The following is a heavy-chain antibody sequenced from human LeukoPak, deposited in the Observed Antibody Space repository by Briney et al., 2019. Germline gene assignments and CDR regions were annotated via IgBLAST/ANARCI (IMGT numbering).Heavy chain of an antibody. J-gene: IGHJ5*02. D-gene: IGHD2-15*01. CDR2: IYYSGST. CDR3: ARETLGGYCSGGSCYYNWFDP. CDR1: SGSISSSTYY. Sequence: SETLSLTCTVSSGSISSSTYYWSWIRQPPGKGLEWIGYIYYSGSTNYNPSLKSRVTISVDTSKNQFSLKLSSVTAADTAVYCCARETLGGYCSGGSCYYNWFDPWGQGTLVTVSS. V-gene: IGHV4-61*01.